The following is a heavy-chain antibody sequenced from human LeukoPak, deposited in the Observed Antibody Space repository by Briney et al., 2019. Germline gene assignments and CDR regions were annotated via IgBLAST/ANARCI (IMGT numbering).Heavy chain of an antibody. D-gene: IGHD1-26*01. J-gene: IGHJ6*03. CDR2: IYYSGST. CDR3: ARGEDDYYYYYMDV. CDR1: GGSFSGYY. V-gene: IGHV4-59*01. Sequence: SETLSLTCAVYGGSFSGYYWSWLRQPPGKGLEWIGYIYYSGSTNYNPSLKSRVTISVDTSKNQFSLKLSSVTAADTAVYYCARGEDDYYYYYMDVWGKGTTVTISS.